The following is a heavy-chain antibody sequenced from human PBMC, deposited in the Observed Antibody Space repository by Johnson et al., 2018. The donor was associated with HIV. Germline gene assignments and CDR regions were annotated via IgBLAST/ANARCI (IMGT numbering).Heavy chain of an antibody. CDR3: ARVTYYYDTQACDF. V-gene: IGHV3-74*01. Sequence: VQLVESGGGLVQPGGSQRLSCAVSGFTFNTYWMHWVRQAPGKGLVWVARINSDGSSTNYADSVKGRFTISRDNAKNTLYLQMNSLRAEDTAVYYCARVTYYYDTQACDFWGQGTMVTVSS. J-gene: IGHJ3*01. CDR1: GFTFNTYW. CDR2: INSDGSST. D-gene: IGHD3-22*01.